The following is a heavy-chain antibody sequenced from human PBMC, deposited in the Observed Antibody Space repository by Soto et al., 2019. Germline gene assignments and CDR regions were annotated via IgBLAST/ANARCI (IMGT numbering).Heavy chain of an antibody. CDR2: IWFDGSDK. J-gene: IGHJ3*02. CDR3: ARLYCSASSCYSVGAFDI. D-gene: IGHD2-15*01. Sequence: PWGSLRLSCAASGFTFSSYGMHWVRQAPGKGLEWVALIWFDGSDKYYTESVKCRFTISRDNSKSTLYLQMNSLRAEDTAVYYCARLYCSASSCYSVGAFDIRGQGTMVTVSS. CDR1: GFTFSSYG. V-gene: IGHV3-33*01.